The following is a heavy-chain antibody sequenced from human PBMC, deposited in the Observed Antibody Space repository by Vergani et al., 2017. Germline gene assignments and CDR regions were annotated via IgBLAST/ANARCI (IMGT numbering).Heavy chain of an antibody. CDR2: FDPEDGET. V-gene: IGHV1-24*01. D-gene: IGHD3-16*02. CDR1: GYTLTELS. J-gene: IGHJ4*02. CDR3: ATWEQYYDYVWGSYRL. Sequence: QVQLVQSGAEVKKPGASVKVSCKVSGYTLTELSMHWVRQAPGKGLEWMGGFDPEDGETIYAQKFQGRVTMTEDTSTDTAYMELSSLRSEDTAVYYCATWEQYYDYVWGSYRLWGQGTLVTVSS.